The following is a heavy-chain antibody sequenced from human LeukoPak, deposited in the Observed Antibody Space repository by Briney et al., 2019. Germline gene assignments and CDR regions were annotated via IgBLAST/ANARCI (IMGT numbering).Heavy chain of an antibody. D-gene: IGHD3-16*01. CDR3: ARDPLGDYPDY. Sequence: GGSLRLSCAASGFTVNDNYMSWVRQAPGKGLEWVSVLYTIGTTYYADSVKGRFTISRDNSKNTLYLQMNSLRAEDTAVYYCARDPLGDYPDYWGQGTLVTVSS. CDR1: GFTVNDNY. CDR2: LYTIGTT. J-gene: IGHJ4*02. V-gene: IGHV3-66*01.